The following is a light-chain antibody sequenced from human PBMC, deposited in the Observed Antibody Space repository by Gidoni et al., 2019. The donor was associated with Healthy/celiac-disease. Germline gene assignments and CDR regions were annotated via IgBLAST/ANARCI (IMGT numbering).Light chain of an antibody. CDR2: YVS. Sequence: QSALTQPRSVSGSPGQSVTISCTGTSSDVGGYNYVSWYQQHPGKAPKLMIYYVSKRPSGVPDRFSGSKSGNTASLTISGRQAEDEADYYCCSYAGSSSVFGTGTKVTVL. V-gene: IGLV2-11*01. J-gene: IGLJ1*01. CDR1: SSDVGGYNY. CDR3: CSYAGSSSV.